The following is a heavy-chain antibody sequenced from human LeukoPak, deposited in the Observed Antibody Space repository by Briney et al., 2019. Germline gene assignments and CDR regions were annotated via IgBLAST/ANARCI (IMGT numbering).Heavy chain of an antibody. J-gene: IGHJ4*02. V-gene: IGHV3-74*01. CDR3: ARDKGLSFDY. CDR2: IIGDGSTT. Sequence: PGGSLRLSCAASAFTFSSYAMNWVRQAPGKGLVWVSRIIGDGSTTTYADSVKGRFTISRDNAKNTLYLQMNSLRAEDTAVYYCARDKGLSFDYWGQGILVTVSS. CDR1: AFTFSSYA.